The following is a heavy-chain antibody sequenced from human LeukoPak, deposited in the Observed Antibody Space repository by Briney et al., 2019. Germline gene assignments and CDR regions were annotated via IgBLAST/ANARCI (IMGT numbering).Heavy chain of an antibody. CDR1: GGSISTYY. D-gene: IGHD3-10*01. CDR3: AREEQSVGPYFDY. Sequence: KPSETLSLTCTVSGGSISTYYWSWIRQPPGKGLEWIGYIFYNGNTNYNLSLKSRVTMSMDTSKNQFSLRLNSVTAADTALYFCAREEQSVGPYFDYWGQGTLVTVSS. CDR2: IFYNGNT. V-gene: IGHV4-59*01. J-gene: IGHJ4*02.